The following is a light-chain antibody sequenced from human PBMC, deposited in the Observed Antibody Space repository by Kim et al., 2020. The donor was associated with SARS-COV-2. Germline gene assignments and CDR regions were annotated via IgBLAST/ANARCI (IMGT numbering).Light chain of an antibody. CDR1: SSNIGSNT. CDR2: GHN. CDR3: AAWDDSLNGWV. V-gene: IGLV1-44*01. Sequence: GQSVTISFTGSSSNIGSNTVNWYHQLPGTAPKLLIYGHNQRPSGVPYRFSGSRSGTSASLAISGLQSEDEADYSCAAWDDSLNGWVFGGGTQLTVL. J-gene: IGLJ3*02.